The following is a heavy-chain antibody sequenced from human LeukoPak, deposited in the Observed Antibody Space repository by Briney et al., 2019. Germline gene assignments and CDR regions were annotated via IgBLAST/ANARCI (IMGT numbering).Heavy chain of an antibody. V-gene: IGHV5-51*01. J-gene: IGHJ5*02. CDR1: AYSVTSYW. Sequence: GESLNIPCNAPAYSVTSYWTGWVRQMPGKGLEWMGLVYPGDSGTRYTTSFQGKVTISADKSISTAYLQWSSLKASDTAMYYCARHWGKPNNWFDPWGEGTLVTVSS. CDR3: ARHWGKPNNWFDP. D-gene: IGHD3-16*01. CDR2: VYPGDSGT.